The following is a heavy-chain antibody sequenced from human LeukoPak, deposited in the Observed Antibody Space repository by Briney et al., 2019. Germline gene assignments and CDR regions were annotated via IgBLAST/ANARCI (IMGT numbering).Heavy chain of an antibody. J-gene: IGHJ4*02. V-gene: IGHV3-30-3*01. D-gene: IGHD3-22*01. CDR1: GFTFSGYA. CDR2: TSYDGSNE. CDR3: ARARGSGNYRFDY. Sequence: GGSLRLSCAAPGFTFSGYAMHWVRQAPDKGLEWVALTSYDGSNEYYADSVKGRFIISRDNSKNTLYLQMNSLRADDTAVYYCARARGSGNYRFDYWGQGTLVTVSS.